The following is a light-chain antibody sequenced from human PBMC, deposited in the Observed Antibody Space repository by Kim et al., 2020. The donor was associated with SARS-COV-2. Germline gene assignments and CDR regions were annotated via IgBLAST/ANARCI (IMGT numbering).Light chain of an antibody. J-gene: IGLJ1*01. CDR2: DNY. CDR3: AAWDDGLSAYV. Sequence: GQEDTNTLCGGNSKRGKNYGKWYQHLPGTAPQLLIHDNYQRPSGVPDRFSASKSGTSASLAISGLQSADEADYYCAAWDDGLSAYVFGGGTKVTVL. CDR1: NSKRGKNY. V-gene: IGLV1-44*01.